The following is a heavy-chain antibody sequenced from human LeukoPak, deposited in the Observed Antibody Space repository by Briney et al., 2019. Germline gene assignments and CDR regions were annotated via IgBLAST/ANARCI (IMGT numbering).Heavy chain of an antibody. Sequence: GGSLRLSCAASGFTFSSYAMHWVRQAPGKGLEWVAVISYDGSNKYYADSVKGRFTISRDNSKNTLYLQMNSLRAEDTAVYYCAKERQYCSGGSCLWGVNWFDPWGQGTLVTVSS. V-gene: IGHV3-30*04. CDR2: ISYDGSNK. CDR1: GFTFSSYA. CDR3: AKERQYCSGGSCLWGVNWFDP. J-gene: IGHJ5*02. D-gene: IGHD2-15*01.